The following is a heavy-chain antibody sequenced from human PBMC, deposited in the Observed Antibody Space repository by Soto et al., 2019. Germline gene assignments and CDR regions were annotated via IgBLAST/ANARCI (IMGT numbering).Heavy chain of an antibody. Sequence: EVQLLESGGGLVQPGGSLRLSCAASGFTFSSYAMSWVRQAPGKGLEWVSAMSGSGGRTYYADSGKGRLTISRDNSKNTLYLQMNSRRAEDTAVYYCAKASKHQRVVGYDYSYGMDVWGQGTTVTVS. J-gene: IGHJ6*02. CDR3: AKASKHQRVVGYDYSYGMDV. D-gene: IGHD6-25*01. CDR2: MSGSGGRT. V-gene: IGHV3-23*01. CDR1: GFTFSSYA.